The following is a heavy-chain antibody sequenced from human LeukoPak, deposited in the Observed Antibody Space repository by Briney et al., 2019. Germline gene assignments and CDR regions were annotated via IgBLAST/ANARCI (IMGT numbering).Heavy chain of an antibody. CDR1: GFTFSRYG. J-gene: IGHJ4*02. Sequence: GGSLRLSCAASGFTFSRYGIHWVRQAPGKGLEWVAVISYDGSNKYYADSVKGRFTISRDNSKNTLYLQMNSLRAKDTAVYYCAREGRCGGDCYYDYWGQGTLVTVSS. D-gene: IGHD2-21*02. CDR2: ISYDGSNK. V-gene: IGHV3-30*03. CDR3: AREGRCGGDCYYDY.